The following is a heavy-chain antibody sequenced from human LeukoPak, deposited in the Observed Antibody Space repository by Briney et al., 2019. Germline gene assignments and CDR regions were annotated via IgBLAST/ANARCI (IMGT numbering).Heavy chain of an antibody. Sequence: GRSLRLSCAASGFTFHHYAIHWVRQVPGKGLEWVSAISGSGGSTYYADSVKGRFTISRDNSKNTLYLQMNSLRAEDTAVYYCAKGSTVTTRAQRGWFDPWGQGTLVTVSS. CDR1: GFTFHHYA. V-gene: IGHV3-23*01. D-gene: IGHD4-17*01. J-gene: IGHJ5*02. CDR2: ISGSGGST. CDR3: AKGSTVTTRAQRGWFDP.